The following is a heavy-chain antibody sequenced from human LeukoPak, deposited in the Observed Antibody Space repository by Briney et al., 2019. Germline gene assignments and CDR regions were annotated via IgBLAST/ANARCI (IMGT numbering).Heavy chain of an antibody. CDR1: GGSISSNSYY. D-gene: IGHD6-19*01. Sequence: SETLSLTCTVSGGSISSNSYYWDWIRQPPGKGLEWLGSIYYSGTTYYNPSLKSRVTTSVDTSKNQFSLKLTSVTAADTAVYYCARGRYSSGWYADYFDYWGQGTLVTVSS. CDR3: ARGRYSSGWYADYFDY. CDR2: IYYSGTT. V-gene: IGHV4-39*01. J-gene: IGHJ4*02.